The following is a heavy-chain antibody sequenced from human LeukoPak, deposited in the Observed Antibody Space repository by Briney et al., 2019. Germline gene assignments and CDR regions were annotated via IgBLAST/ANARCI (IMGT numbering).Heavy chain of an antibody. Sequence: SQTLSLTCAVSGGSISSGGYSWSWIRQPPGKGLEWIGYIYHSGSTYYNPSLKSRVTISVDRSKNQFSLKLSSVTAADTAVYYCARGTPAANQLLPTPFNYWGQGTLVTVSS. CDR3: ARGTPAANQLLPTPFNY. J-gene: IGHJ4*02. CDR1: GGSISSGGYS. CDR2: IYHSGST. V-gene: IGHV4-30-2*01. D-gene: IGHD2-2*01.